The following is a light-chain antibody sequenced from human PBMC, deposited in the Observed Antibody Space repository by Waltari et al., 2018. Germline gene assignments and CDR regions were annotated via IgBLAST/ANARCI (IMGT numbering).Light chain of an antibody. V-gene: IGKV1-NL1*01. CDR3: QQYYFTPYT. CDR2: GAS. CDR1: QGISNS. J-gene: IGKJ2*01. Sequence: DIKMTHSPSSLSASVGDRVTITCRATQGISNSLAWYQQKPGKAPKLLLYGASRLESGVPPRFSGSGSGTDYTLTISSLQPDDFATYYCQQYYFTPYTFGQGTKLDIK.